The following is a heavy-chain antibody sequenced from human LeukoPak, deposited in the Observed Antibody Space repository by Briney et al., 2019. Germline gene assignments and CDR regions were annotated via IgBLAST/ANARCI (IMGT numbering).Heavy chain of an antibody. V-gene: IGHV3-53*04. J-gene: IGHJ3*02. CDR3: ARGRGAANDAFDI. CDR2: IYSSSIT. Sequence: PGGSPRLSCAASGFTVSSDYMSWVRQAPGKGLEWGSAIYSSSITSYADSVKGRFTISRHNSKNTLYLQMNSLRADDTAVYYCARGRGAANDAFDIWDQGTMVTVSS. D-gene: IGHD3-10*01. CDR1: GFTVSSDY.